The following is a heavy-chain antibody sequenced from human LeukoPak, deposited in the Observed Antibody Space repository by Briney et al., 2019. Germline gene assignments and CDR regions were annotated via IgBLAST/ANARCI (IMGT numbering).Heavy chain of an antibody. CDR2: INPSGGST. V-gene: IGHV1-46*01. D-gene: IGHD3-9*01. Sequence: GASVKVSCKASGYTFTSYYMHWVRQAPGQGLEWMGIINPSGGSTSYAQKFQGRVTMTRDTSTSTVYMELSSLRSEDTAVYYCARDYDILTGYAWGAFGIWGQGTMVTVSS. CDR1: GYTFTSYY. J-gene: IGHJ3*02. CDR3: ARDYDILTGYAWGAFGI.